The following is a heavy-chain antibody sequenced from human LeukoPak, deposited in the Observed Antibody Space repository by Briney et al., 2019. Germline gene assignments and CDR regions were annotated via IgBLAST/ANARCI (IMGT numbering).Heavy chain of an antibody. D-gene: IGHD2/OR15-2a*01. CDR1: GVTFSRYG. Sequence: GTSLRLSCAASGVTFSRYGMHWVRQAPGQGLEWVAVIWYDGSIKYYAESVKGRFTISKDNSKNALYLQMNSLRAEDTAVYYCAKADEMNMDYWGQGTLVTVSS. CDR3: AKADEMNMDY. J-gene: IGHJ4*02. CDR2: IWYDGSIK. V-gene: IGHV3-33*06.